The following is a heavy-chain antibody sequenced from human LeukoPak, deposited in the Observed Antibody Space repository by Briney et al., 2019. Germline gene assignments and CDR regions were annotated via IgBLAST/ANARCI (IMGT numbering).Heavy chain of an antibody. CDR3: ATPHNYGDYGSFDY. V-gene: IGHV1-24*01. D-gene: IGHD4-17*01. Sequence: ASVKVSCTVSGYTLTELSMHWVRQAPGKGLEWMGGFDPEDGETIYAQKFHGRVTMTEYTSTDTAYMELSSLRSEDTAVYYCATPHNYGDYGSFDYWGQGTLVTVSP. CDR2: FDPEDGET. CDR1: GYTLTELS. J-gene: IGHJ4*02.